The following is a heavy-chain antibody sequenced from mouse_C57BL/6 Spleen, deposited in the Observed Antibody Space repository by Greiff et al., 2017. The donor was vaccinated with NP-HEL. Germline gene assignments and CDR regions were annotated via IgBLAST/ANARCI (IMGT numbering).Heavy chain of an antibody. V-gene: IGHV7-3*01. D-gene: IGHD1-1*01. J-gene: IGHJ1*03. CDR1: GFTFTDYY. Sequence: EVKLVASGGGLVQPGGSLSLSCAASGFTFTDYYMSWVRQSPGKALEWLGFIRNKANGYTTEYSASVKGRFTISRDNSQSILYLQMNALRAEDSATYDGARYDYGSSYVYWYVDVWGTGTTVTVSS. CDR3: ARYDYGSSYVYWYVDV. CDR2: IRNKANGYTT.